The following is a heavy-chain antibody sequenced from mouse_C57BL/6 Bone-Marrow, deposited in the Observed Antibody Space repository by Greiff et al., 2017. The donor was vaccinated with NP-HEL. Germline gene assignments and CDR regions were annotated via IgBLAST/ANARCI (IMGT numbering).Heavy chain of an antibody. CDR1: GYTFTGYW. CDR3: ARLYYGSSYFDY. V-gene: IGHV1-9*01. CDR2: ILPGSGST. Sequence: QVQLQQSGAELMKPGASVKLSCKATGYTFTGYWIEWVKQRPGHGLEWIGEILPGSGSTNYIEKFKGKATFTADTSSNTAYMQLSSLTTEDSAIYYCARLYYGSSYFDYWGQGTTLTVSS. J-gene: IGHJ2*01. D-gene: IGHD1-1*01.